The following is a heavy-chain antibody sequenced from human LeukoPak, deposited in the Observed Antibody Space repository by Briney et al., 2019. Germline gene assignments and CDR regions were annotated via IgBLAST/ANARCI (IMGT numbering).Heavy chain of an antibody. D-gene: IGHD3-10*01. CDR1: GGTFTSYY. CDR2: INPSGGST. V-gene: IGHV1-46*01. Sequence: ASVKVSCKASGGTFTSYYMHWVRQAPGQGLEWMGIINPSGGSTSYAQKFQGRVTMTRDTSTSTVYMELSSLRSEDTAVYYCARGRTNYYGSGSSCFDYWGQGTLVTVSS. J-gene: IGHJ4*02. CDR3: ARGRTNYYGSGSSCFDY.